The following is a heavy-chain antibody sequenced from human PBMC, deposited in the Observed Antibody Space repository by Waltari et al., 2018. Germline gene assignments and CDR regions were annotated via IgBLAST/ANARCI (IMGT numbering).Heavy chain of an antibody. Sequence: QVQLVQSGAEVKKPGASVKVSCKASGYPFTGYYMHWVRQAPGPGLEGVRGSMPNSSGTSCAQKVAGRVTGSREKTTSTAKMEVSMLRSDDTAVDYCASEREGAASSYDCCWFDPWGQGTLVTVSS. V-gene: IGHV1-2*02. CDR1: GYPFTGYY. CDR2: SMPNSSGT. CDR3: ASEREGAASSYDCCWFDP. J-gene: IGHJ5*02. D-gene: IGHD1-26*01.